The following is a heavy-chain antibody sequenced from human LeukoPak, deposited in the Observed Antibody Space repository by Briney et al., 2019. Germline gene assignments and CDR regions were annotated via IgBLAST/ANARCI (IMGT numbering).Heavy chain of an antibody. CDR1: GFTFSDYY. V-gene: IGHV3-11*06. CDR2: MSSSSSYI. D-gene: IGHD4-23*01. Sequence: GGSLRLSCAASGFTFSDYYMSWIRQAPGKGLGWVSSMSSSSSYIYYADSVKGRFSISRDNAKNSLYLEMNSLRAEDTAVYYCASTADYGGNSIRTFDYWGQGTLVTVSS. CDR3: ASTADYGGNSIRTFDY. J-gene: IGHJ4*02.